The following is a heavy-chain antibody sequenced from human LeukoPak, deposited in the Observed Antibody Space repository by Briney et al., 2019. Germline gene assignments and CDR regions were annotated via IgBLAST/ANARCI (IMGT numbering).Heavy chain of an antibody. CDR2: ISVGSGSGST. D-gene: IGHD3-9*01. CDR1: GFTFSSYA. Sequence: GGSLRLSCAASGFTFSSYAMTWVRQAPGKGLEWVSSISVGSGSGSTYYADSVKGRFTISRDNAKNSLYLQMNSLRAEDTALYYCAKEALPPQSPKRNILLRYFGLDPWGQGTLVTVSS. V-gene: IGHV3-23*01. J-gene: IGHJ5*02. CDR3: AKEALPPQSPKRNILLRYFGLDP.